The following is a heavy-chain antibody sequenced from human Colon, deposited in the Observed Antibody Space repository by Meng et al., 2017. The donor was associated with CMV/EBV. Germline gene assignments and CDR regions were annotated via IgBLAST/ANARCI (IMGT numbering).Heavy chain of an antibody. CDR1: GFTFSTYN. Sequence: GGSLRLSCTASGFTFSTYNFHWVRQPTGKGLEWVSSIGTVGDTYSIGSVKGRFIISREDAKNSVYLQMNGLRDGDTGLYYCVRARSPTHLDYWGQGALVTVSS. CDR3: VRARSPTHLDY. V-gene: IGHV3-13*01. J-gene: IGHJ4*02. CDR2: IGTVGDT.